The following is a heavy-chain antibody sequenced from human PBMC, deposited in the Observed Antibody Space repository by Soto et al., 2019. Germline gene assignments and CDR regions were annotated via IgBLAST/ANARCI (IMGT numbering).Heavy chain of an antibody. Sequence: QVQLVQSGAEVKKPGASVKVSCKASGYTFTSYGISWVRQAPGQGLEWMGWISAYNGNTNYAQKLQGRVTMTTDTSTSTAYMELRSLRSYDTAVYYCARSAGRLGVPLYYYYGMDVWGQGTTVTVSS. CDR3: ARSAGRLGVPLYYYYGMDV. CDR2: ISAYNGNT. CDR1: GYTFTSYG. V-gene: IGHV1-18*01. J-gene: IGHJ6*02. D-gene: IGHD2-2*01.